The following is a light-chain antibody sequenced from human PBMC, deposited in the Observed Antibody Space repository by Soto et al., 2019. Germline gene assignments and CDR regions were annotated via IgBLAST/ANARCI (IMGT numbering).Light chain of an antibody. V-gene: IGKV3-11*01. CDR3: QQRSNWPPEVT. J-gene: IGKJ3*01. CDR1: QSVGSS. Sequence: EIVLTQSPDTLSLSPGERATLSCRASQSVGSSLGWYQQKPGQAPRLLIYDASKRATGIPARFSGSGSGTAFTLTISSLEPEDFAVYFCQQRSNWPPEVTFGPGNKVDIK. CDR2: DAS.